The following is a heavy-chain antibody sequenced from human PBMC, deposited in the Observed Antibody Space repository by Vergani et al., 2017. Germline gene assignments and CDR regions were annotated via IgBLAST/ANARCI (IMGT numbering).Heavy chain of an antibody. Sequence: QLLESGGGLIQPAGSLSLSCAASGFTFNSNAMTWVWLAPGKGLEWDSGINNNDGSTYYADSVQGRFTISTDNSKNTLYLQMIDRRAAATARYYCAKVCGSTSCPYGGGAFDVWGHGTMGNVAS. J-gene: IGHJ3*01. CDR1: GFTFNSNA. CDR2: INNNDGST. V-gene: IGHV3-23*01. CDR3: AKVCGSTSCPYGGGAFDV. D-gene: IGHD2-2*01.